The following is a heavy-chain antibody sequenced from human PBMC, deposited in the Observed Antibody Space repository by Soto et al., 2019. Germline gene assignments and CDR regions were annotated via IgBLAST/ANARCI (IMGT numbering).Heavy chain of an antibody. J-gene: IGHJ5*02. Sequence: QVQMVQSGAEVKKPGASVQVSCKAPGYTFTNYDIHGVRQATGQGLERMGWMNPDSGNTGQSKQLQGRVPMTRDTSISAAYMEMSSLRSEDTAVYYCARGLFRRTWFDPWGQGTLVTVSS. CDR3: ARGLFRRTWFDP. V-gene: IGHV1-8*01. CDR2: MNPDSGNT. CDR1: GYTFTNYD.